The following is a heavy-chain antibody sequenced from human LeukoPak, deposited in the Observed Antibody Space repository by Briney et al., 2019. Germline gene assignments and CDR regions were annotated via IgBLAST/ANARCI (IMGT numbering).Heavy chain of an antibody. CDR2: IYYSGST. Sequence: SETLSLTCTVSGGPISSYYWSWIRQPPGKGLEWIGYIYYSGSTNYNPSLKSRVTISVDTSKNQFSLKLSSVTAADTAVYYCARVMVDTAFDYWGQGTLVTVSS. D-gene: IGHD5-18*01. J-gene: IGHJ4*02. V-gene: IGHV4-59*01. CDR3: ARVMVDTAFDY. CDR1: GGPISSYY.